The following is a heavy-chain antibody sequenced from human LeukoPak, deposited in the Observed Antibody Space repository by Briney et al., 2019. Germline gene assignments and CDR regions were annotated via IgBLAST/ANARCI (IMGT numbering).Heavy chain of an antibody. V-gene: IGHV1-2*02. D-gene: IGHD3-16*01. CDR1: GYTFTGYY. CDR2: INPHSGGT. Sequence: ASVNVSCKASGYTFTGYYIHWVRQAPGQGLEWMGWINPHSGGTNCAQKFQGRVTMTRDTSISTAYMEMSGLKSDDTAVYYCARSLYTETCDYWGQGTLVTVSS. J-gene: IGHJ4*02. CDR3: ARSLYTETCDY.